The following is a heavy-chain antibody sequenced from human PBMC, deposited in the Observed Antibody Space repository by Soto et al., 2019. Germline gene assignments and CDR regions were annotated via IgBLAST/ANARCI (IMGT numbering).Heavy chain of an antibody. J-gene: IGHJ4*02. Sequence: SETLSLTCTVSGGSISSGDYYWSWIRQPPGKGLEWIGYIYYSGSTYYNPPLKSRVTISVDTSKNQFSLKLSSVTAADTAVYYCARGIAAAGTNFDYWGQGTLVTVSS. V-gene: IGHV4-30-4*01. CDR3: ARGIAAAGTNFDY. CDR1: GGSISSGDYY. D-gene: IGHD6-13*01. CDR2: IYYSGST.